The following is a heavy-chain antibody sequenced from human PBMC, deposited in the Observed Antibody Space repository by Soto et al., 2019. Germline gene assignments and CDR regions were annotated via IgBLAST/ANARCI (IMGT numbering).Heavy chain of an antibody. Sequence: GGSLRLSCAASGFTFDDYAMHWVRQAPGKGLEWVSLISWDGGSTYYADSVKGRFTISRDNSKNSLYLQMNSLRAEDTALYYGAKDISSRDYGSGSYFDYWGQGTLVTVSS. CDR2: ISWDGGST. J-gene: IGHJ4*02. CDR1: GFTFDDYA. D-gene: IGHD3-10*01. CDR3: AKDISSRDYGSGSYFDY. V-gene: IGHV3-43D*03.